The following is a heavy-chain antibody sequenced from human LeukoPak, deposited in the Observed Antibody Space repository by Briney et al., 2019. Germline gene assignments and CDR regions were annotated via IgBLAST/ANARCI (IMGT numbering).Heavy chain of an antibody. CDR1: GGSISSYY. D-gene: IGHD2-8*01. V-gene: IGHV4-59*01. J-gene: IGHJ6*03. CDR2: IYYSGST. Sequence: SETLSLTCTVSGGSISSYYWSWIRQPPGKGLEWIGYIYYSGSTNYNPSLKSRVTISVDTPKNQFSLKLSSVTAADTAVYYCARGRNAGMLHYYYMDVWGKGTTVTVSS. CDR3: ARGRNAGMLHYYYMDV.